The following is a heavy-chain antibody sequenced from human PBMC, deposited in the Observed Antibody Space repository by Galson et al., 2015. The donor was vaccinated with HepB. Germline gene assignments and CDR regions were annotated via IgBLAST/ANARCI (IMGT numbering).Heavy chain of an antibody. Sequence: SLRLSCAASGFTFSSYSMNWVRQAPGKGLEWVSYISSSSSTIYYADSVKGRFTISRDNAKNSLYLQMNSLRAEDTAVYYCARDPVGSGQLYYFDYWGQGTLVTVSS. D-gene: IGHD6-19*01. CDR3: ARDPVGSGQLYYFDY. J-gene: IGHJ4*02. V-gene: IGHV3-48*01. CDR1: GFTFSSYS. CDR2: ISSSSSTI.